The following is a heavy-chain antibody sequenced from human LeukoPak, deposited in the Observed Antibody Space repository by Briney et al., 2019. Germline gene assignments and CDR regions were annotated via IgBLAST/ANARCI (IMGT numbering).Heavy chain of an antibody. J-gene: IGHJ2*01. Sequence: SETLSLTCTVSGGSISSYYWSWIRQPPGKGLEWIGYIYYSGSTNYNPSLKSRVTISVDTSKNQFSLKLSSVTAADTAVYYCAREQMQLPGHFDLWGRGTLVTVSS. CDR3: AREQMQLPGHFDL. CDR1: GGSISSYY. CDR2: IYYSGST. D-gene: IGHD6-6*01. V-gene: IGHV4-59*01.